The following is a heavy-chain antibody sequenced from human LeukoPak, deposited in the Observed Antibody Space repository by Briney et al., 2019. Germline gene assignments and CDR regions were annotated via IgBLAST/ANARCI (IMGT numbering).Heavy chain of an antibody. D-gene: IGHD1-1*01. CDR2: IKEDGSEK. CDR1: GFIFSNYW. CDR3: ARERSAWRI. V-gene: IGHV3-7*01. J-gene: IGHJ3*02. Sequence: GGSLRLSCAASGFIFSNYWMSWVRQAPGKGLEWVANIKEDGSEKYYVDSVKGRFTISRDNGKNSLYLQMSSLRADDTAIYYCARERSAWRIWGQGTMVTVSS.